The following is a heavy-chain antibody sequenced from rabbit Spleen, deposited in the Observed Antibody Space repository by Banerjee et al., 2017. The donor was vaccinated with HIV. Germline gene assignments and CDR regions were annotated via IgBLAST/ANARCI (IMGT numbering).Heavy chain of an antibody. CDR3: TREGWGDMGFSL. CDR2: MGVADNGHT. V-gene: IGHV1S40*01. CDR1: GFSFSSGYD. J-gene: IGHJ4*01. Sequence: QSLEESGGDLVKPGASLTLTCTASGFSFSSGYDMCWVRQAPGKGLEWIACMGVADNGHTLYASWAKGRFTISKTSSTTVTLQMTSLTAADTATYFCTREGWGDMGFSLWGPGTLVTVS. D-gene: IGHD4-1*01.